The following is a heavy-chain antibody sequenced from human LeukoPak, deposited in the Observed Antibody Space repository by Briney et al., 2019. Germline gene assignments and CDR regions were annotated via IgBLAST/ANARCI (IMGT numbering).Heavy chain of an antibody. V-gene: IGHV1-18*01. Sequence: ASVKVSCKASGYTFTSYGISWVRQAPGQGLEWMGWISAYNGNTNYAQKLQGRVTMSTDTSTSTACMELRSLRSDDTAVYYCARGIPYYYDSSGYDCAFDIWGQGTMVTVSS. CDR1: GYTFTSYG. CDR3: ARGIPYYYDSSGYDCAFDI. J-gene: IGHJ3*02. D-gene: IGHD3-22*01. CDR2: ISAYNGNT.